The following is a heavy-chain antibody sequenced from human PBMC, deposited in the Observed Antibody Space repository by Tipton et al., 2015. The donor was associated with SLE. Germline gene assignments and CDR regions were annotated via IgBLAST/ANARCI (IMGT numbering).Heavy chain of an antibody. D-gene: IGHD3-9*01. Sequence: TLSLTCTVSGGSLSTSSYYWGWIRQPPGKGLEWIGTVYDSESTYYNPSLKSRVTISVDTAKNQFSLKLSSVTAADTAVYYCARTPRYYDMFTSYYMPPDYWGQGTRVTVSS. J-gene: IGHJ4*02. V-gene: IGHV4-39*07. CDR1: GGSLSTSSYY. CDR2: VYDSEST. CDR3: ARTPRYYDMFTSYYMPPDY.